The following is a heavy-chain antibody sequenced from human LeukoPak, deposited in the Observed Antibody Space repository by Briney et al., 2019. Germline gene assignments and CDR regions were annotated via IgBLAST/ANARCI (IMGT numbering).Heavy chain of an antibody. D-gene: IGHD3-9*01. CDR3: AKAVTYYDMGY. V-gene: IGHV3-23*01. CDR2: VSGSGGST. CDR1: GFTFSSYG. Sequence: PGGTLRLSCAASGFTFSSYGMSWVRQAPGKGLEWVSAVSGSGGSTYYADSVKGRFTISRDNSKNPLYLQMNSLRAEDTAVYYCAKAVTYYDMGYWGQGTLVTVSS. J-gene: IGHJ4*02.